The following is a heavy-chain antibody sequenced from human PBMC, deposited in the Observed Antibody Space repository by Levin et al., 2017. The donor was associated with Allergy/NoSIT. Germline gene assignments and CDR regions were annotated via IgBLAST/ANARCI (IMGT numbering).Heavy chain of an antibody. V-gene: IGHV4-59*01. CDR3: ARLRSYGRPR. J-gene: IGHJ4*02. CDR2: IYYSGST. CDR1: GGSISSYY. Sequence: SQTLSLTCTVSGGSISSYYWSWLRQPPGKGLEWIGYIYYSGSTNYNPSLKSRVTISVDTSKNQFSLKLSSVTAADTAVYYCARLRSYGRPRWGQGTLVTVSS. D-gene: IGHD5-18*01.